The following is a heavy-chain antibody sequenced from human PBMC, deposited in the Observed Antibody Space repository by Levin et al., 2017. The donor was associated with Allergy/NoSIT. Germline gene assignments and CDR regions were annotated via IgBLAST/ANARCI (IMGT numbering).Heavy chain of an antibody. CDR2: IYVTGST. D-gene: IGHD5-24*01. J-gene: IGHJ6*03. CDR3: ARDLEGCRGYNPYCYMDV. Sequence: SQTLSLTCSVSGDSISRGLYYWSWIRQPAGEGLEWIGRIYVTGSTTHSPSLKSRVTISLDRPKDQVSVKINSVTAADTAVYYCARDLEGCRGYNPYCYMDVWGKGATVTVSS. CDR1: GDSISRGLYY. V-gene: IGHV4-61*02.